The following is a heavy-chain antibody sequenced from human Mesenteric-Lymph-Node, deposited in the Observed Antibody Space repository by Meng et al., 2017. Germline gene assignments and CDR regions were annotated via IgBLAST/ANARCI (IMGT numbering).Heavy chain of an antibody. V-gene: IGHV1-69*05. D-gene: IGHD3-10*01. J-gene: IGHJ6*02. CDR2: IIPIFGTA. CDR3: ARGAFYYGSGSYYYYYYGMDV. Sequence: SVNVSCKASGGTFSSYAISWVRQAPGQGLEWMGGIIPIFGTAHYAQKFQGRVTITTDESTSTAYMELSSLRSEDTAVYYCARGAFYYGSGSYYYYYYGMDVWGQGTTVTVSS. CDR1: GGTFSSYA.